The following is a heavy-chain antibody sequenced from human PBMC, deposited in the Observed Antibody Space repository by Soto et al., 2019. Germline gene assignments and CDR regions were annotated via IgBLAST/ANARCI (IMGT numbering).Heavy chain of an antibody. CDR3: ARNTYGVDAYYYYGMDV. V-gene: IGHV1-69*01. CDR1: GGTFSSYA. Sequence: QVQLVQSGAEVKKPGSSVKVSCTASGGTFSSYAISWVRQAPGQGLEWMGGIIPIFGTANYAQKFQGRVTITADESTSTAYMELSSLRSEDTAVYYCARNTYGVDAYYYYGMDVWGQGTTVTVSS. J-gene: IGHJ6*02. CDR2: IIPIFGTA. D-gene: IGHD4-17*01.